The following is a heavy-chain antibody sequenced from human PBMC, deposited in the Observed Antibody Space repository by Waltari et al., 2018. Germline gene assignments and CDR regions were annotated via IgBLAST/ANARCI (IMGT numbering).Heavy chain of an antibody. V-gene: IGHV3-53*02. CDR1: GFPVTPNY. CDR3: ARNRPFDL. J-gene: IGHJ2*01. Sequence: EVQMEETGGGLIQPGGSLRPSCAASGFPVTPNYMRWVRQAPGKGLEWVSVLYSGGSTYYADSVKGRFTISRDISKNMLYLQMNSLRAEDTAVYYCARNRPFDLWGRGTLVTVSS. CDR2: LYSGGST.